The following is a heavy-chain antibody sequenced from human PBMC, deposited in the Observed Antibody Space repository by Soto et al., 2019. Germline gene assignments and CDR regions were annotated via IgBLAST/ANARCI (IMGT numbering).Heavy chain of an antibody. CDR2: IYSGGST. CDR3: ARDGYYDFWSGYRVDGMDV. V-gene: IGHV3-53*01. Sequence: EVQLVESGGGLIQPGGSLRLSCAASGFTVSSYYMSWVRQAPGKGLEWVSVIYSGGSTYYADSVKGRFTISRDNSKNTLYLQMNSLRAEDTAVYYCARDGYYDFWSGYRVDGMDVWGQGTTVTVSS. CDR1: GFTVSSYY. D-gene: IGHD3-3*01. J-gene: IGHJ6*02.